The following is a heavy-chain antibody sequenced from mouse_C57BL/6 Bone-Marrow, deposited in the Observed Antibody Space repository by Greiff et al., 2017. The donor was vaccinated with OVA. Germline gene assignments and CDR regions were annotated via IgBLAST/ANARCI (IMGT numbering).Heavy chain of an antibody. D-gene: IGHD2-4*01. CDR1: GFTFSSYG. CDR2: ISSGGSYT. J-gene: IGHJ3*01. V-gene: IGHV5-6*02. CDR3: ARRGDDYPWFAY. Sequence: EVKVVESGGDLVKPGGSLKLSCAASGFTFSSYGMSWVRQTPDKRLEWVATISSGGSYTYYPDSVKGRFTISRDNAKNTLYLQMSSVKSEDTAMYYCARRGDDYPWFAYWGQGTLVTVSA.